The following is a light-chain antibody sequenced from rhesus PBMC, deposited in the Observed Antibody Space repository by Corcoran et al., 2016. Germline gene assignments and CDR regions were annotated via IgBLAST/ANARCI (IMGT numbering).Light chain of an antibody. J-gene: IGKJ1*01. Sequence: QVILTQSPATLSLSPGERATLSCRASQSVSSYLDWYQQKPGQAPRLLMYGASSRATGIPDRFTGSGSGTDFSLPISSLEPEDVGLSHCYQQSSGWTFGQGTKVEIK. CDR1: QSVSSY. CDR3: YQQSSGWT. V-gene: IGKV3-10*01. CDR2: GAS.